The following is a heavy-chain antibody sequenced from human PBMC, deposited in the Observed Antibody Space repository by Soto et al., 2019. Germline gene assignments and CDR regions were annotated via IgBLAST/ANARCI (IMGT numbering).Heavy chain of an antibody. Sequence: GGSLSLSCAASGFTFSNAWMSWVRHAPGKGLEWVGRTKSKTDGGTTDYAAPVKGRFTISRDDSKNTLYLQMNSLKTEDTAVYYCTVLSAPEYYFDYWGQGTLVTVSS. V-gene: IGHV3-15*01. CDR3: TVLSAPEYYFDY. CDR2: TKSKTDGGTT. CDR1: GFTFSNAW. D-gene: IGHD3-16*02. J-gene: IGHJ4*02.